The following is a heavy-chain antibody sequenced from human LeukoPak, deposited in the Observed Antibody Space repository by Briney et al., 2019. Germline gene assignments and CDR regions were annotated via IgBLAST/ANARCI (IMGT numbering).Heavy chain of an antibody. D-gene: IGHD2-2*02. CDR3: ARVPAAIGPYYYYMDV. Sequence: ASVKVSCKASGYTFTRYYMHWVRQAPGQGLEWMGWINPNSGGTNYAQKFQGRVTMTRDTSISTAYMELSRLRSDDTAVYYCARVPAAIGPYYYYMDVWGKGTTVTVSS. J-gene: IGHJ6*03. CDR1: GYTFTRYY. V-gene: IGHV1-2*02. CDR2: INPNSGGT.